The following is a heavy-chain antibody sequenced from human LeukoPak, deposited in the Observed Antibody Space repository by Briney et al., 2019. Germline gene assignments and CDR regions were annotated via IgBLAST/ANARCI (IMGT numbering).Heavy chain of an antibody. CDR1: SGSVSSDNW. CDR3: ARQLRGEAVAGHLQPFDY. CDR2: IFHSGTT. Sequence: SETLSLTCAVSSGSVSSDNWWSWVRQPPGKGLEWIGEIFHSGTTNYNPSLKSRVTISVDTSKNQFSLKLSSVTAADTAVYFCARQLRGEAVAGHLQPFDYWGQGTLVTVSS. V-gene: IGHV4-4*02. J-gene: IGHJ4*02. D-gene: IGHD6-19*01.